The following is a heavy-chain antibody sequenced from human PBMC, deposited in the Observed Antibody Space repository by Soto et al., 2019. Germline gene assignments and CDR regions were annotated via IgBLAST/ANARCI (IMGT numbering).Heavy chain of an antibody. CDR1: GYTFTGYY. D-gene: IGHD2-15*01. V-gene: IGHV1-2*02. Sequence: ASVKVSCKASGYTFTGYYMHWVRQAPGQGLEWMGWINPNSGDTNYAQKLQGRVTMTTDTSTSTAYMELRSLRSDDTAVYYCARGVVTYDYWGQGTLVTVSS. CDR2: INPNSGDT. J-gene: IGHJ4*02. CDR3: ARGVVTYDY.